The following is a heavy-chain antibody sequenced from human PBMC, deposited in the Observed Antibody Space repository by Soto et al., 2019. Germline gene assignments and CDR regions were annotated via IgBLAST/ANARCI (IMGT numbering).Heavy chain of an antibody. J-gene: IGHJ4*02. CDR1: GFTFGDYA. D-gene: IGHD6-19*01. Sequence: EVQLVESGGGSEQPGRSLRLSCTASGFTFGDYAMSWFRQAPGKGLEWVGFIRSKAYGGTTEYAASVKGRFTISRDDSKSISYLQMNSLKIEDTAMYYCTRGLISGWYGVPAYWGQGTLVTVSS. CDR3: TRGLISGWYGVPAY. V-gene: IGHV3-49*03. CDR2: IRSKAYGGTT.